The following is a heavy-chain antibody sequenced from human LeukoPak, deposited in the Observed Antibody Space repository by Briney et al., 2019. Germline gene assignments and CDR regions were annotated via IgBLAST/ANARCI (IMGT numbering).Heavy chain of an antibody. D-gene: IGHD1-26*01. CDR3: ARLRGSYLQGLLDN. J-gene: IGHJ4*02. V-gene: IGHV1-69*13. CDR2: IIPVDGTT. Sequence: APVKVSCKASGGTFNSRSIIWVRQAPGQGLEWMGGIIPVDGTTNYAQKFQGRVTMNADESTGTAYMELRNLRSEDTAVYYCARLRGSYLQGLLDNWGQGTLVTVSS. CDR1: GGTFNSRS.